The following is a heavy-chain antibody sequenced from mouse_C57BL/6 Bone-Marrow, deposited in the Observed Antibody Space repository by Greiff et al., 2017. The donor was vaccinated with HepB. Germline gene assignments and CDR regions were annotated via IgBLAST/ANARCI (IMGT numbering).Heavy chain of an antibody. CDR2: INPGSGGT. V-gene: IGHV1-54*01. J-gene: IGHJ4*01. CDR3: ASTMVYDY. D-gene: IGHD2-1*01. CDR1: GYAFTNYL. Sequence: VQLQESGAELVRPGTSVKVSCKASGYAFTNYLIEWVKQRPGQGLEWIGVINPGSGGTNYNEKFKGKATLTADKSSSTAYMQLSSLTSEDSAVYFCASTMVYDYWGQGTSVTVSS.